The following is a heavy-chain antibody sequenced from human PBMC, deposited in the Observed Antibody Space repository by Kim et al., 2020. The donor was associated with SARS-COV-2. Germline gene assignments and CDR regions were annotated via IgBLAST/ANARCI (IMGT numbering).Heavy chain of an antibody. CDR1: GFTFSSYE. CDR2: ISSSCSTI. Sequence: GGSLRLSCAASGFTFSSYEMNWVRQAPGKGLEWVSYISSSCSTIYYADSVKGRFTISRDNAKNSLYLQMNSLRAEGTAVYYCARHFTVTTSWGQGTLVTVSS. D-gene: IGHD4-17*01. CDR3: ARHFTVTTS. V-gene: IGHV3-48*03. J-gene: IGHJ5*02.